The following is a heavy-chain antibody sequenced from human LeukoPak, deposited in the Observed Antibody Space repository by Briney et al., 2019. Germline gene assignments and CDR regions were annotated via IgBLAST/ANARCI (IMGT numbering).Heavy chain of an antibody. Sequence: GESLKISCKGSGYSLTSYWIGWVRQMPGKGLEWMGIIYIGDSDTRYGPPFQGQVTISADKSISTAYLQWSSLKASDTAMYYCARPPNGDSDAFDIWGQETMVTVSS. D-gene: IGHD3-10*01. CDR2: IYIGDSDT. CDR1: GYSLTSYW. V-gene: IGHV5-51*01. J-gene: IGHJ3*02. CDR3: ARPPNGDSDAFDI.